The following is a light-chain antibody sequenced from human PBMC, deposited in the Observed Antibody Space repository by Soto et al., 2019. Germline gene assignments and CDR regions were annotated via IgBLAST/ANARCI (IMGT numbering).Light chain of an antibody. CDR3: QQYGSSSIT. CDR2: GAS. Sequence: EIVLTQSPGTLSLSPGERATLSCSASQSVSSSYLAWYQHKPGQAPRLLIYGASSRATGIPDRFSGSGSGTDFTLTISRLEPEDFAVYYCQQYGSSSITFGQGTRLEI. J-gene: IGKJ5*01. CDR1: QSVSSSY. V-gene: IGKV3-20*01.